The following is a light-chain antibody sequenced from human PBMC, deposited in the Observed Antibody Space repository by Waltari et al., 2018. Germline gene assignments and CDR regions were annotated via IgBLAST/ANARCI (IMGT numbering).Light chain of an antibody. CDR2: YAS. CDR1: QSIGSS. V-gene: IGKV6-21*02. CDR3: QQSSSFPLT. J-gene: IGKJ4*01. Sequence: EIVLTQSPALRSVTLKEKVTITCQASQSIGSSLHWYQENPDQSPKLLIKYASQSISGVPSRFSGSAAGTDFTLTICSLEAEDAATYDCQQSSSFPLTFGGGTKVKIK.